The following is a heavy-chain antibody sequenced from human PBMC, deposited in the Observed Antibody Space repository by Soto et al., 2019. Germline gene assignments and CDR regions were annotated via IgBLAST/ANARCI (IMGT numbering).Heavy chain of an antibody. CDR2: VYYAGAT. V-gene: IGHV4-59*01. D-gene: IGHD3-16*01. CDR1: GTSLNTSY. J-gene: IGHJ6*02. CDR3: ARVMGDWGTYYYYYGMDV. Sequence: SETLSLTCTVSGTSLNTSYWAWIRLPPGKGPEWIGYVYYAGATNYNPSLESRVTISPDTSRNQFSLKLRSVTAADTAVYYCARVMGDWGTYYYYYGMDVWGQGTSVTV.